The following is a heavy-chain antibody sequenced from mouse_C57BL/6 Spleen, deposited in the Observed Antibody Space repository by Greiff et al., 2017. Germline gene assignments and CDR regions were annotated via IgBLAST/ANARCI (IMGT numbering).Heavy chain of an antibody. V-gene: IGHV2-6-1*01. Sequence: VQGVESGPGLVAPSQSLSITCTVSGFSLTSYGVHWVRQPPGKGLEWLVVIWSDGSTTYNSALKSRLSISKDNSKSQVFLKMNSLQTDDTAMYYCARHGYSNLYYAMDYWGQGTSVTVSS. J-gene: IGHJ4*01. CDR2: IWSDGST. CDR3: ARHGYSNLYYAMDY. D-gene: IGHD2-5*01. CDR1: GFSLTSYG.